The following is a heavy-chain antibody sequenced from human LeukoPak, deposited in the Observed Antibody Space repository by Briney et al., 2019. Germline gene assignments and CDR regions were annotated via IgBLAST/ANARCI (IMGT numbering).Heavy chain of an antibody. Sequence: PGGSLRLSCAASGFTFSSYAMTWVRQAPGKGLEWVSAISGSGGSKYYADSVKGRFTISRDNSKNTLYLQMNSLRAEDTAVYYCAKDGRITMVRGVVTGFDYWGQGTLVTVSS. CDR2: ISGSGGSK. CDR3: AKDGRITMVRGVVTGFDY. CDR1: GFTFSSYA. D-gene: IGHD3-10*01. V-gene: IGHV3-23*01. J-gene: IGHJ4*02.